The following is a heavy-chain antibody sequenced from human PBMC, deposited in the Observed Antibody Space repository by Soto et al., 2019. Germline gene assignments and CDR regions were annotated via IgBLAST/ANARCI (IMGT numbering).Heavy chain of an antibody. V-gene: IGHV5-51*01. D-gene: IGHD1-20*01. CDR3: ARHVNNPRERMDV. Sequence: GESLKISCNGSGYIFTSYWIGWGRQMPGKGLEWMGIIYPGDSDTRYSPSFQGQVTISADKSISTAYLQWSSLKASDTAMYYCARHVNNPRERMDVWGQGTTVTVSS. J-gene: IGHJ6*02. CDR2: IYPGDSDT. CDR1: GYIFTSYW.